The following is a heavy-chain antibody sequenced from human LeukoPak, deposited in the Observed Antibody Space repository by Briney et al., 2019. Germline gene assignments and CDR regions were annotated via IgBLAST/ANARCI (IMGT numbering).Heavy chain of an antibody. Sequence: GGSLRLSCAASGFTFSSYSMNWVRQAPGKGLEWVSYISSSSSTIYYADSVKGRFTISRDNAKNSLYLQMNSLRAEDTAVYYCARDRRIGDYDILTGYDYWGQGTLVTVSS. V-gene: IGHV3-48*04. CDR2: ISSSSSTI. CDR1: GFTFSSYS. J-gene: IGHJ4*02. D-gene: IGHD3-9*01. CDR3: ARDRRIGDYDILTGYDY.